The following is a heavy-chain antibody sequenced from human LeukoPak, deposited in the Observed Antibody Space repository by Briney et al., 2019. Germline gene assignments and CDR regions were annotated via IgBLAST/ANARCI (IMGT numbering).Heavy chain of an antibody. Sequence: GRSLRLSCAASGFTFDDYAMHWVRQAPGKGLGWVSGISWNSGKIGYGDSVKGRFTISRENAKNSQYLQMNSLRDEDTAMYYCARETPTYYYDSSGYYIRGAFDIWGQGTMVTVSS. V-gene: IGHV3-9*01. CDR3: ARETPTYYYDSSGYYIRGAFDI. D-gene: IGHD3-22*01. J-gene: IGHJ3*02. CDR2: ISWNSGKI. CDR1: GFTFDDYA.